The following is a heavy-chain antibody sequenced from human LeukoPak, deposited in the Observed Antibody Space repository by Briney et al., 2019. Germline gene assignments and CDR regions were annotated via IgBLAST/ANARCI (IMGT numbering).Heavy chain of an antibody. CDR1: GFIFSDYF. D-gene: IGHD3-3*01. CDR3: ARGLSDGVTYAFEI. J-gene: IGHJ3*02. Sequence: GGSLRLPCKGTGFIFSDYFVSWIRQAPGKGLEWIAYISTRGNFIFYSDSVKGRFTISRDDAKNSLYLQMNSLKDADTAVYYCARGLSDGVTYAFEIWGQGTMVTVSS. V-gene: IGHV3-11*01. CDR2: ISTRGNFI.